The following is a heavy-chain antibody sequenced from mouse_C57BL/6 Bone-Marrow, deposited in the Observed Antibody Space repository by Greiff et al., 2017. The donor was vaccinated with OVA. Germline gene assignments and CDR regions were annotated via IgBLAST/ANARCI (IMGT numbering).Heavy chain of an antibody. J-gene: IGHJ2*01. V-gene: IGHV1-63*01. CDR3: ARSGTTVVADY. CDR2: IYPGGGYT. CDR1: GYTFTNYW. D-gene: IGHD1-1*01. Sequence: VQLQQSGAELVRPGTSVKMSCKASGYTFTNYWLFCSQPRPGHGLEWIGDIYPGGGYTNYNEKFKGKATLTADKSSSTAYMQFSSLTSEDSAIYYCARSGTTVVADYWGQGTTLTVSS.